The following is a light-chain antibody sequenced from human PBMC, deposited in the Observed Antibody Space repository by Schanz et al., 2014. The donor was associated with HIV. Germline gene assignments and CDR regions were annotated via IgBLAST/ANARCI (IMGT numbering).Light chain of an antibody. Sequence: EIVLTQSPGSLSLSPGGRATLSCRASQGVATSLAWYQQKPGQPPRLLIYSASDRATGIPDRFSGGGSGTDFTLTISRLEPEDFAVYYCQQYGHSPRTFGQGTRVEVK. CDR3: QQYGHSPRT. V-gene: IGKV3-20*01. CDR2: SAS. CDR1: QGVATS. J-gene: IGKJ1*01.